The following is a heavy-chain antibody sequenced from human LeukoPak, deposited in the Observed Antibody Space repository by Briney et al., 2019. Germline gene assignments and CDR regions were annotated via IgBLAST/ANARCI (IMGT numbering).Heavy chain of an antibody. CDR3: TRAGYSSGFDS. CDR1: GFXVSSNN. CDR2: IYSGGNT. J-gene: IGHJ5*01. D-gene: IGHD6-19*01. V-gene: IGHV3-66*01. Sequence: PGGSLRLSCAASGFXVSSNNINWVRQAPGKGLEWVSVIYSGGNTYYADSVKDRFTISRDNSKNTLYLQMNSLIAEDTAVYFCTRAGYSSGFDSWGQGTLVTVSS.